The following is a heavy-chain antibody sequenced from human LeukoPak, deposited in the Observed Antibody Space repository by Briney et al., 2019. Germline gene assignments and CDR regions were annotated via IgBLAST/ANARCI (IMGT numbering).Heavy chain of an antibody. J-gene: IGHJ4*02. CDR3: ARGGIFGVVIYDY. CDR2: ISSRSSYI. CDR1: GFTFSSYS. D-gene: IGHD3-3*01. Sequence: GGSLRLSCAASGFTFSSYSMNWVRQAPGKGLEWVSFISSRSSYIYYADSVKGRFTISRDNAKNSLYLQMNSLRADDTAVYYCARGGIFGVVIYDYWGQGTXVTVSS. V-gene: IGHV3-21*01.